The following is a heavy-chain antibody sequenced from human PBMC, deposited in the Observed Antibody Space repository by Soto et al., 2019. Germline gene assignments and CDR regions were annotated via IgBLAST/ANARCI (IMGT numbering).Heavy chain of an antibody. J-gene: IGHJ4*02. CDR1: GGSISSGDYY. CDR2: IYYSGST. Sequence: QVQLQESGPGLVKPSQTLSLTCTVSGGSISSGDYYWSWIRQPPGKGLEWIGYIYYSGSTYYNPSLKSRVTISVDTSKNQFSLKLSSVTAADTAVYYCARDYADDYGGNSPGGFDYWGQGTLVTVSS. D-gene: IGHD4-17*01. CDR3: ARDYADDYGGNSPGGFDY. V-gene: IGHV4-30-4*01.